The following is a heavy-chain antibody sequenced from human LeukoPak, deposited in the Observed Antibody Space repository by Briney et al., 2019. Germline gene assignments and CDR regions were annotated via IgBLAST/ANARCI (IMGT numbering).Heavy chain of an antibody. CDR3: ASEIFGSGSYPDY. CDR2: IWHDASHT. CDR1: DFSFSTYA. Sequence: AGGSLRLSCAASDFSFSTYAMHWVRQAPGKGLEWVALIWHDASHTFYTDSVKGRFTISRDNSKNTVYLQMNSLGGEDTAVYYCASEIFGSGSYPDYWGQGTLVTVSS. J-gene: IGHJ4*02. V-gene: IGHV3-33*01. D-gene: IGHD3-10*01.